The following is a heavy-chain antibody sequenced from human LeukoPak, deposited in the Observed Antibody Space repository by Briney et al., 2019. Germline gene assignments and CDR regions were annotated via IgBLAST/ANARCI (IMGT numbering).Heavy chain of an antibody. D-gene: IGHD3-22*01. CDR3: ARYYYDSSGDYYFDY. Sequence: SETLSLTRTVSGGSISSGDYYWSWIRQPPGKGLEWIGYIYYSGSTYYNPSLKSRVTISVDTSKNQFSLKLSSVTAADTAVYYCARYYYDSSGDYYFDYWGQGTLVTVSS. V-gene: IGHV4-30-4*01. CDR2: IYYSGST. CDR1: GGSISSGDYY. J-gene: IGHJ4*02.